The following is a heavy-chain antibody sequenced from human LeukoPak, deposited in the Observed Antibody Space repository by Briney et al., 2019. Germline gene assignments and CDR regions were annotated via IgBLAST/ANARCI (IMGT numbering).Heavy chain of an antibody. CDR2: ISGSGGST. Sequence: PGGSLRLSCAASGFTFSSYAMSWVRQAPGKRLEWVSAISGSGGSTYYADSVEGRSTISRDTSKNTQLLQMNSLRADDTAEYYCAKDSGGWEIDYWGQGTLVTVSS. J-gene: IGHJ4*01. D-gene: IGHD6-19*01. V-gene: IGHV3-23*01. CDR1: GFTFSSYA. CDR3: AKDSGGWEIDY.